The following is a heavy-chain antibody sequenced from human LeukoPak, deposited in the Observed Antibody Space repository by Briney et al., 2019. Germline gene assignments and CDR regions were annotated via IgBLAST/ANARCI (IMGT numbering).Heavy chain of an antibody. Sequence: GGSLRLSCAASGFTFSSYSMNWVRQAPGKGLEWVSYISSSSMSIYYADSVEGRFTISRDNSKNTLYLQMNSLRAEDTAVYYCAKRGPIYSSSPGNYFDYWGQGTLVTVSS. CDR1: GFTFSSYS. J-gene: IGHJ4*02. CDR2: ISSSSMSI. D-gene: IGHD6-6*01. V-gene: IGHV3-48*01. CDR3: AKRGPIYSSSPGNYFDY.